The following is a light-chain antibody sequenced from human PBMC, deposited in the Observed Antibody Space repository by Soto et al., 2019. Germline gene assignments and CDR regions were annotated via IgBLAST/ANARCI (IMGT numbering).Light chain of an antibody. CDR1: QSVSSK. CDR3: QQYNNWPPYT. CDR2: GAS. J-gene: IGKJ2*01. Sequence: EIVMTQSPATLSVSPGERATLSCRASQSVSSKLAWYQQKPGQAPRLLIYGASTRATGIPARFSGSGSGTDFTLTISSLQSADFAVYYCQQYNNWPPYTFGQGTKLEIK. V-gene: IGKV3-15*01.